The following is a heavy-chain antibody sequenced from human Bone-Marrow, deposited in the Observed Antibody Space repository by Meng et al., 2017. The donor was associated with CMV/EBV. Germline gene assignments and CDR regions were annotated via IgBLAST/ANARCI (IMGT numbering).Heavy chain of an antibody. CDR3: ARDRASSSWFLYNWFDP. V-gene: IGHV3-30-3*01. CDR2: ISYDGSNK. D-gene: IGHD6-13*01. CDR1: LTFSSYA. J-gene: IGHJ5*02. Sequence: LTFSSYAMHWVRQAPGKGLEWVAVISYDGSNKYYADSVKGRFTISRDNSKNTLYLQMNSLRAEDTAVYYCARDRASSSWFLYNWFDPWGQGTLVTVSS.